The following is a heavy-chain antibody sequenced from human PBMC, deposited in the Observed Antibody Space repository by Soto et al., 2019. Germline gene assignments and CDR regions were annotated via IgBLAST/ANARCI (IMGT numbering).Heavy chain of an antibody. Sequence: ASVKVSCKASGDTFSSYAISWVRQAPGKGLEWMGKIIPTFGRTNYAQKFQGRITISADDSTSTAYMELTSLESDDTAVYYCARDPLSSFAMDVWGQGTTVTVSS. CDR1: GDTFSSYA. CDR2: IIPTFGRT. V-gene: IGHV1-69*13. D-gene: IGHD3-10*02. CDR3: ARDPLSSFAMDV. J-gene: IGHJ6*02.